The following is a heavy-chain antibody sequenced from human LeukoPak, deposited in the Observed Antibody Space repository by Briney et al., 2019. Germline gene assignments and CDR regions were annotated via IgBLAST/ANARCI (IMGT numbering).Heavy chain of an antibody. J-gene: IGHJ4*02. CDR3: AKKGVTTAPGNFFDY. D-gene: IGHD1-1*01. CDR1: GFTFSSYA. V-gene: IGHV3-33*05. CDR2: IEYDGSYE. Sequence: GRSLRLSCAASGFTFSSYAMWWARQAPGKGLEWVAVIEYDGSYEYYADSVKGRFTISRDNSKNTLYLQMNSLRAEDTAVYYCAKKGVTTAPGNFFDYWGQGTLVTVSS.